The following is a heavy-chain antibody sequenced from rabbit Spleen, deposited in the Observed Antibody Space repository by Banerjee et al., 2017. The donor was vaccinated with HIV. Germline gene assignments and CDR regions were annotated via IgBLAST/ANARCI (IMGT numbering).Heavy chain of an antibody. CDR3: ARGSYAISSNYRSDYYNL. Sequence: QEQLVESGGGLVQPGASLTLTCTASGFSFSNSYWMCWVRQAPGKGLEWIGCIYAGSGSTYYASWAKGRFTISKTSSTTVTLQMTSLAAADTATYFCARGSYAISSNYRSDYYNLWGPGTLVTVS. J-gene: IGHJ4*01. D-gene: IGHD8-1*01. CDR2: IYAGSGST. CDR1: GFSFSNSYW. V-gene: IGHV1S45*01.